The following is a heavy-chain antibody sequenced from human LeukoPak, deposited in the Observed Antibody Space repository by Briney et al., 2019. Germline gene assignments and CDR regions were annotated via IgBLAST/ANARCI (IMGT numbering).Heavy chain of an antibody. V-gene: IGHV4-39*07. J-gene: IGHJ4*02. CDR3: ARENYIISQFDY. D-gene: IGHD1-7*01. CDR2: IYYSGST. CDR1: GDSISSRNYY. Sequence: SETLSLTCTVSGDSISSRNYYWGRIRQPPGKGLEWIGSIYYSGSTYYNPSIKSRVTISLDTSKNQFSLKLSSVTAADTAIYYCARENYIISQFDYWGQGILVTVSS.